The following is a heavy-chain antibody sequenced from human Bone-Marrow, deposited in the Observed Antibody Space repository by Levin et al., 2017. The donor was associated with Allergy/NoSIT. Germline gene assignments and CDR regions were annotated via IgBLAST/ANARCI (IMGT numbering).Heavy chain of an antibody. V-gene: IGHV3-7*01. J-gene: IGHJ5*02. CDR3: ARHNDWCSDP. Sequence: GGSLRLSCAASGFTSSSYWMSWLRQAPGKGLEWVANIRQDGSEKDYGDSVKGRFTISRDNAKNSLYLQMNSLRVEDTAVYYCARHNDWCSDPWGQGTLVTVSS. CDR2: IRQDGSEK. CDR1: GFTSSSYW. D-gene: IGHD3-9*01.